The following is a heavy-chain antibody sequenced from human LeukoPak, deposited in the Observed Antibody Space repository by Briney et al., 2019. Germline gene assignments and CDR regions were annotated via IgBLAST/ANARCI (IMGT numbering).Heavy chain of an antibody. Sequence: GASVKVSCKASGYTFTSYGISWVRQAPGQGLEWMGWISAYNGNTNYAQKLQGRVTMTTDTSTSTAYMELRSLRSDDTAVYYCAREKRGYCSSTSCYSPPYYYYYMDVWGKGTTVTVSS. J-gene: IGHJ6*03. V-gene: IGHV1-18*01. CDR3: AREKRGYCSSTSCYSPPYYYYYMDV. CDR2: ISAYNGNT. D-gene: IGHD2-2*02. CDR1: GYTFTSYG.